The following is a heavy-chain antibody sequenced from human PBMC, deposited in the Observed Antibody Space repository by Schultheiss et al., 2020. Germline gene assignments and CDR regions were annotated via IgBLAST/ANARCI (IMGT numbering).Heavy chain of an antibody. Sequence: SQTLSLTCTVSGGSISSYYWSWIRQPPGKGLEWIGEINHSGSTNYNPSLKSRVTMSVDTSKNQFSLKLSSVTAADTAVYYCARGDLGYWGQGTLVTVSS. J-gene: IGHJ4*02. V-gene: IGHV4-34*01. CDR3: ARGDLGY. CDR2: INHSGST. CDR1: GGSISSYY.